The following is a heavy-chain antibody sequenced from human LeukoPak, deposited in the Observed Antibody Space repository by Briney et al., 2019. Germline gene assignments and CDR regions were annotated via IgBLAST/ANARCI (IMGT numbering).Heavy chain of an antibody. V-gene: IGHV3-64*01. D-gene: IGHD6-19*01. CDR1: GFTFSSYA. CDR2: ISSNGGST. J-gene: IGHJ4*02. CDR3: ASGHDSSGWFPFDY. Sequence: GGSLRLSCAASGFTFSSYAMHWVRQAPGKGLEYVSAISSNGGSTYYANSVKGRFTISRDNSKNTLYLQMGSLRAEDMAVYYCASGHDSSGWFPFDYWGQRTLVTVSS.